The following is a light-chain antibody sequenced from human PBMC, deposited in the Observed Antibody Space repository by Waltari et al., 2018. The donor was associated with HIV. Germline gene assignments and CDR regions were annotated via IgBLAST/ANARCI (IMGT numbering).Light chain of an antibody. Sequence: QSALTQPASVSGSLGQSITISCTGASSDVGDYTYVSWYQQHPGKAPKVMIFEVSNRPSGVSDRFSGSKSGNTASLTISGVQPEDEADYYCSSYTTSNSHVVFGGGTKVTVL. V-gene: IGLV2-14*01. CDR2: EVS. CDR1: SSDVGDYTY. CDR3: SSYTTSNSHVV. J-gene: IGLJ2*01.